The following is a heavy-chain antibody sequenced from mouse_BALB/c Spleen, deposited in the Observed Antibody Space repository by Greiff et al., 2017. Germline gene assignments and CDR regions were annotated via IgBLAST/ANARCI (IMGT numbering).Heavy chain of an antibody. Sequence: EVKLVESGGGLVKPGGSLKLSCAASGFTFSDYYMYWVRQTPEKRLEWVATISDGGSYTYYPDSVKGRFTISRDNAKNNLYLQMSSLKSEDTARYYCARERGYGSSYSAMDYWGQGTSVTVSS. D-gene: IGHD1-1*01. CDR1: GFTFSDYY. V-gene: IGHV5-4*02. J-gene: IGHJ4*01. CDR2: ISDGGSYT. CDR3: ARERGYGSSYSAMDY.